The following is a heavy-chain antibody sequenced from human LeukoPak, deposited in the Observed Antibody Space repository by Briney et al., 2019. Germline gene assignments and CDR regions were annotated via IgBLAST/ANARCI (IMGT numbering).Heavy chain of an antibody. J-gene: IGHJ6*02. CDR3: ARDQYYYDSSSYYYSRYGMDV. D-gene: IGHD3-22*01. CDR2: ISSSSSTI. Sequence: GGSLRLSCAASGFTFRSYSMNWVRQAPGKGLEWVSYISSSSSTIYYADSVKGRLTISRDNAKNSLYLQMNSLRAEDTAVYYCARDQYYYDSSSYYYSRYGMDVWGQGTTVTVSS. CDR1: GFTFRSYS. V-gene: IGHV3-48*01.